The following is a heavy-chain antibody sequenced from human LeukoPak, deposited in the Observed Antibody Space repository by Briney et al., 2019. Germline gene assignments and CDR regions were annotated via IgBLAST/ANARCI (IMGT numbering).Heavy chain of an antibody. CDR1: GGSISSSSYY. V-gene: IGHV4-61*05. CDR3: ARSPGRGNWFDP. J-gene: IGHJ5*02. CDR2: IYYSGST. D-gene: IGHD3-10*01. Sequence: SETLSLTCTVSGGSISSSSYYWGWIRQPPGKGLEWIGYIYYSGSTNYNPSLKSRVTISVDTSKNQFSLKLSSVTAADTAVYYCARSPGRGNWFDPWGQGTLVTVSS.